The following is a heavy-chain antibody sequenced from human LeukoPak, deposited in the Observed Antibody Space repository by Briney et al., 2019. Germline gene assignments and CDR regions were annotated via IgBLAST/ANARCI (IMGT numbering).Heavy chain of an antibody. CDR2: ISDSGGNT. J-gene: IGHJ4*02. CDR3: AKCILVVNRYFDY. CDR1: RFTFSSYA. D-gene: IGHD3-22*01. Sequence: PGGSLRLSCAASRFTFSSYAMSWVRQAPGKGLEWVSTISDSGGNTFYADSVKGRFTISRDNSKNTLYLQMNSLRAEDTAVYYCAKCILVVNRYFDYWGQGTLVTVSS. V-gene: IGHV3-23*01.